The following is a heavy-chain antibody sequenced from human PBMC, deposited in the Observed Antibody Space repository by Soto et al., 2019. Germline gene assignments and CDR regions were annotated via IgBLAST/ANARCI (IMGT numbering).Heavy chain of an antibody. CDR1: GFTFSTFW. V-gene: IGHV3-7*01. CDR2: IKQDGSEK. J-gene: IGHJ4*02. CDR3: ARDTAMVPWPFDY. Sequence: DVQLVESGGGLVQPGGSLRLSCVASGFTFSTFWMNWVRQAPGKGLEWVANIKQDGSEKYYVDSVKGRFTISRDNAKNSLYLQMNGLRAEDTAVYYCARDTAMVPWPFDYWGQGTLVTVSS. D-gene: IGHD5-18*01.